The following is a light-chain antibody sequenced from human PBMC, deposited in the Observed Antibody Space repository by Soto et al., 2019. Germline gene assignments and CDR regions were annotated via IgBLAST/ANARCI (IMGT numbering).Light chain of an antibody. CDR1: QDISNS. CDR2: DAS. V-gene: IGKV1-33*01. CDR3: QQYDVLPRT. J-gene: IGKJ2*01. Sequence: DIQMTQSPSSLSASVGDRVTITCQASQDISNSLNWYQQKPGKVSNLLIYDASSLETGVPSRFSGGGSGTHFTFTISSLQPGDIATYYCQQYDVLPRTFGQGTMLEIK.